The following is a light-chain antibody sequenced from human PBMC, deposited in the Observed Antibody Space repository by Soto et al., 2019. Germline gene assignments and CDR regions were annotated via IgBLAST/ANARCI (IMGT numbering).Light chain of an antibody. V-gene: IGKV1-5*01. Sequence: DIQMTQSPSTLSASVGDRVTITCRASQSISSWLAWYQQKPGKAPKLLIYDASSLESGVPSRFSGSGSGTEFTLTISSLQPDDSATYYCQHYSLYSPWTLGQGTKVDIK. CDR1: QSISSW. J-gene: IGKJ1*01. CDR3: QHYSLYSPWT. CDR2: DAS.